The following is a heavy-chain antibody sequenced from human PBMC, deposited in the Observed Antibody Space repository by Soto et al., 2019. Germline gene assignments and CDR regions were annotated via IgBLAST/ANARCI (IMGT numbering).Heavy chain of an antibody. Sequence: QVHLGQPGAGVKKPGAPVKVSGKASGYTFTSYGISGVGQAPGKGLEWMGWISAYNGNTNYAQKLQGRVTMTTDTSTSTAYMKLRSLRSDDTAVYYCARSGVWEPRDYWGQGTLVTASS. J-gene: IGHJ4*02. CDR2: ISAYNGNT. CDR3: ARSGVWEPRDY. V-gene: IGHV1-18*01. D-gene: IGHD1-26*01. CDR1: GYTFTSYG.